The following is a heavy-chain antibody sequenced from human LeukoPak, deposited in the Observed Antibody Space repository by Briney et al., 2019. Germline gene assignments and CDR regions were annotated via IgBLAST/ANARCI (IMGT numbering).Heavy chain of an antibody. D-gene: IGHD6-13*01. J-gene: IGHJ4*02. CDR2: IRYDGSNK. V-gene: IGHV3-30*02. CDR1: GFTFSSYG. Sequence: GGSLRLSCAASGFTFSSYGMHWVRQAPGKGLEWVAFIRYDGSNKYYADSVKGRFTISRDNSKNTLYLQMNSLRAEDTAVYYCAKDFRPYGSSRYIDYWGQGTLVTVSS. CDR3: AKDFRPYGSSRYIDY.